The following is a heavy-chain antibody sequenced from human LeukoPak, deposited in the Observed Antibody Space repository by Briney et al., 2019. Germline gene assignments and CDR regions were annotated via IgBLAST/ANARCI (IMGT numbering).Heavy chain of an antibody. V-gene: IGHV4-31*03. CDR3: ARVVDSSGYYYLYYYYGMDV. D-gene: IGHD3-22*01. CDR2: IYYSGST. J-gene: IGHJ6*02. Sequence: SQTLSLTCTVSGGSISSGGYYWSWIRQHPGKGLEWIGYIYYSGSTYYNPSLKSRVTISVDTSKNQFSLKLSSVTAADTAVYYCARVVDSSGYYYLYYYYGMDVWGQGTTVTVSS. CDR1: GGSISSGGYY.